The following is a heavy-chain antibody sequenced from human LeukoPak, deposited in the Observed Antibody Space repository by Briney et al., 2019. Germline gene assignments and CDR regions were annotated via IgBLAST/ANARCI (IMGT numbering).Heavy chain of an antibody. J-gene: IGHJ6*03. V-gene: IGHV4-59*08. Sequence: SETLSLTCTVSGGSISSYYWSWIRQPPGKGLEWIGYIYYSGSTNYNPSLKSRVTISVDTSKNQFSLKLSSVTAADTAVYYCARARNVAVAGRGAVYYYYYYMDVWGKGTTVTISS. D-gene: IGHD6-19*01. CDR1: GGSISSYY. CDR2: IYYSGST. CDR3: ARARNVAVAGRGAVYYYYYYMDV.